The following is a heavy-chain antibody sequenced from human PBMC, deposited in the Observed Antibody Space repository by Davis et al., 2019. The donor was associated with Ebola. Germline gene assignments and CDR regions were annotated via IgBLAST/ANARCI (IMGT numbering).Heavy chain of an antibody. D-gene: IGHD5-12*01. CDR3: ARGAARYSGYDFTYYYYGMDV. Sequence: PSETLSLTCTVSGGSISNFYWSWIRQPAGKGLEWIGRIYGSGSANYNPSLKSRVTMSVDTSKNQFSLQLSSVTAGDTADCARGAARYSGYDFTYYYYGMDVWGQGTTVTVSS. CDR2: IYGSGSA. J-gene: IGHJ6*02. CDR1: GGSISNFY. V-gene: IGHV4-4*07.